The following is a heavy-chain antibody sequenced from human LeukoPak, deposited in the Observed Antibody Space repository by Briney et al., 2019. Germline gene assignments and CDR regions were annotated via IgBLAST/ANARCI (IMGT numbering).Heavy chain of an antibody. J-gene: IGHJ4*02. CDR3: ARSPHILTGENFDY. CDR1: GYTLTELS. V-gene: IGHV1-24*01. CDR2: FDPEDGET. D-gene: IGHD3-9*01. Sequence: GASVKVSCKVSGYTLTELSMHWVRRAPGKGLEWMGGFDPEDGETIYAQKFQGRVTMTRDTSITTAYMEMSRLRSDDTALYYCARSPHILTGENFDYWGQGTLATVSS.